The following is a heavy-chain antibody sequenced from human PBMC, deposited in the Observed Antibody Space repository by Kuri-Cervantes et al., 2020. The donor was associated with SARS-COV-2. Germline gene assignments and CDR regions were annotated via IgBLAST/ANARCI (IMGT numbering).Heavy chain of an antibody. V-gene: IGHV4-39*01. D-gene: IGHD3-22*01. J-gene: IGHJ4*02. CDR1: GGSISSSSYY. CDR3: ARPGGYYDSSGYPPVDY. Sequence: GSLRLSCTVSGGSISSSSYYWGWIRQPPGKGLEWIGSIYYSGSTYYNPSLKSRVTISVDTSKNQFSLKLSSVTAADTAVYYCARPGGYYDSSGYPPVDYWGQGTLVTVSS. CDR2: IYYSGST.